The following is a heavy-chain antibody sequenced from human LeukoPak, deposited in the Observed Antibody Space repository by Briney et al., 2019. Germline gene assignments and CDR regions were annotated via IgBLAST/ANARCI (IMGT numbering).Heavy chain of an antibody. Sequence: ASVKVSCKASGYTFTSYDINWVRQATGQGLEWMGWISAYNGNTNYAQKLQGRVTMTTDTSTSTAYMELRSLRSDDTAVYYCATDYYGSGSYSSGFDPWGQGTLVTVSS. V-gene: IGHV1-18*01. D-gene: IGHD3-10*01. CDR3: ATDYYGSGSYSSGFDP. CDR1: GYTFTSYD. CDR2: ISAYNGNT. J-gene: IGHJ5*02.